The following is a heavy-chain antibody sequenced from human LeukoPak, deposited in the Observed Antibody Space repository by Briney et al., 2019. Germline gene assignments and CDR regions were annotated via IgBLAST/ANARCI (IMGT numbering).Heavy chain of an antibody. Sequence: GGSLRLSRASSGFTLDDYAMHWVRQAPGKGLEWVSRISWNSGSIGYADSVKGRFTISRDNAKNSLYLQMNSLRAEDTALYYCAKGRTVTYYYYYYGMDVWGQGTTVTVSS. CDR2: ISWNSGSI. D-gene: IGHD4-17*01. CDR3: AKGRTVTYYYYYYGMDV. V-gene: IGHV3-9*01. CDR1: GFTLDDYA. J-gene: IGHJ6*02.